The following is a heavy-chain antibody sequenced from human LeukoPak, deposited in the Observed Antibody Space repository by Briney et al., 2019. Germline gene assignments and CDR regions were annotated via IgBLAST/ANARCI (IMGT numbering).Heavy chain of an antibody. CDR3: AFERRRDGYNVFDY. CDR1: GGSISSGSYY. D-gene: IGHD5-24*01. J-gene: IGHJ4*02. CDR2: IYTSGST. Sequence: SSQTLSLTCTVSGGSISSGSYYGPWIRRPAGKGLEWIGRIYTSGSTNYNPSLKSRVTISVDTSKNQFSLKLSSVTAADTAVYYCAFERRRDGYNVFDYWGQGTLVTVSS. V-gene: IGHV4-61*02.